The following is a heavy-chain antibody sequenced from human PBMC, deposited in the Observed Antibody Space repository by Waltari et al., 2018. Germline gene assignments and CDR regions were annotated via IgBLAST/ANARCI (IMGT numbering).Heavy chain of an antibody. CDR2: ISYDGSKE. D-gene: IGHD6-13*01. CDR1: GFTFGNYA. J-gene: IGHJ4*02. V-gene: IGHV3-30-3*01. Sequence: QVQLVESGGGVVQPGRSLRLSCAPSGFTFGNYAMPCASQAPGKGLEWVAAISYDGSKEYYADSVKGRFTISRDKSKNTLFLQMNSLISVDTAIYYCARAYTSSSGLLWLSAADCWGQGTLVTVSS. CDR3: ARAYTSSSGLLWLSAADC.